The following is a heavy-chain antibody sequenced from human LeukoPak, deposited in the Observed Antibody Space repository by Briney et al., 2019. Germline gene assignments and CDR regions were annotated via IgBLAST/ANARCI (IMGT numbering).Heavy chain of an antibody. V-gene: IGHV6-1*01. D-gene: IGHD2-8*01. Sequence: SQTLSLTCAISGDSVSINSAACNWVRQSPSRGLEWQGRTYYRSKWYNDYAVSVKSRITINPDTSKNQFSLQLKSVPPEDKAVYYCARELTYCTNGVCYTDYYYGMDVWGQGTTVTVSS. J-gene: IGHJ6*02. CDR1: GDSVSINSAA. CDR3: ARELTYCTNGVCYTDYYYGMDV. CDR2: TYYRSKWYN.